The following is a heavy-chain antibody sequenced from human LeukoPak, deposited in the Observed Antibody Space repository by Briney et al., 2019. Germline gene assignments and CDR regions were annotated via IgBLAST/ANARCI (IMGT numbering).Heavy chain of an antibody. V-gene: IGHV4-34*01. CDR3: AREEGPYGDYVGY. D-gene: IGHD4-17*01. CDR1: GGSFSGYY. Sequence: PSETLSLTCAVYGGSFSGYYWSWIRQPPGKGLEWIGEINHSGSTNYNPSLKSRVTISVDTSKNQFSLKLSSVTAADTAVYYCAREEGPYGDYVGYWGQGTLVTVSS. J-gene: IGHJ4*02. CDR2: INHSGST.